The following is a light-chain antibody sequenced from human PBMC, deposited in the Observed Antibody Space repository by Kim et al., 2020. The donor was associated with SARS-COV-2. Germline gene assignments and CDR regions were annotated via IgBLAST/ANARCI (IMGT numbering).Light chain of an antibody. CDR1: NIGSKN. J-gene: IGLJ2*01. Sequence: SYELTQPLSVSVALGQTARITCGGNNIGSKNVHWYQQRPGQAPVVVMYRDSNRPFGIPERFSGSNSGNTATLTISGAQAGDEADYFCQVWDSSTTVFGGGTQLTVL. CDR3: QVWDSSTTV. CDR2: RDS. V-gene: IGLV3-9*01.